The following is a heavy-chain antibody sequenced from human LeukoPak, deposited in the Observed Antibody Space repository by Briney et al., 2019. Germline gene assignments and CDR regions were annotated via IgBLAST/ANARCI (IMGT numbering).Heavy chain of an antibody. V-gene: IGHV4-38-2*01. CDR3: ASLNCSGGSCYSYFQH. Sequence: SETLSLTCAVSGYSISSGYYWGWIRQPPGKGLEWIGSIYHSGSTYYNPSLKSRVTISVDTSKNQFSLKLSSVTAADTAAYYCASLNCSGGSCYSYFQHWGQGTLVTVSS. CDR2: IYHSGST. D-gene: IGHD2-15*01. CDR1: GYSISSGYY. J-gene: IGHJ1*01.